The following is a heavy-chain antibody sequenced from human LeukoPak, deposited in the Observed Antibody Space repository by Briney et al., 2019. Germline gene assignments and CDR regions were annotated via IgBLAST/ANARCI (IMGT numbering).Heavy chain of an antibody. Sequence: GGSLRLSCAASGFTFSSYSMNWVRQAPGKGLEWVSSISSSSSYIYYADSVKGRFTISRDNAKNSLYLQMNSLRAEDTAVYYCAREGYTIGPVDYWGQGTLVTVSS. CDR2: ISSSSSYI. D-gene: IGHD3-16*01. J-gene: IGHJ4*02. CDR1: GFTFSSYS. V-gene: IGHV3-21*01. CDR3: AREGYTIGPVDY.